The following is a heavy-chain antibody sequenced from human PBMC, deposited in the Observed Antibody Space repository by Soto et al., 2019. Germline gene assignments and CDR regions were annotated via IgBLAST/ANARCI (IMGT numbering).Heavy chain of an antibody. J-gene: IGHJ4*02. CDR3: AREGVPTGWAPYYFDY. V-gene: IGHV1-69*01. Sequence: QVQLVQSGAEVKKPGSSVRVSCKASGGTFSSYAISWVRQAPGQGLEWMGGIIPIFGTANYAQKFQGRVTITADESTSTAYMELSSLRSEDTAVYYCAREGVPTGWAPYYFDYWGQGTLVTVSS. CDR2: IIPIFGTA. D-gene: IGHD1-1*01. CDR1: GGTFSSYA.